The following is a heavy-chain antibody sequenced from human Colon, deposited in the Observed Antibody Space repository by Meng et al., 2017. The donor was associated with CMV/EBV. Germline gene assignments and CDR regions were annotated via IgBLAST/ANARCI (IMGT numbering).Heavy chain of an antibody. CDR3: AKLGYCSTTSCFWGFIDY. CDR1: GFTFSSYA. Sequence: GESLKISCAASGFTFSSYAMSWVRQIPGKGLERVSSMSGSGDNTYYADSVKGRFTISRDNSKNTLYLQMNSLRSEDTALYSCAKLGYCSTTSCFWGFIDYWGQGTLVTVSS. D-gene: IGHD2-2*01. V-gene: IGHV3-23*01. J-gene: IGHJ4*02. CDR2: MSGSGDNT.